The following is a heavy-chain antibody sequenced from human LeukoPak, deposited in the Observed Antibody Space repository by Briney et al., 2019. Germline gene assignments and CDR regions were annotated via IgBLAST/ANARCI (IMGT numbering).Heavy chain of an antibody. D-gene: IGHD2-15*01. Sequence: GGALRLACAASGFTFRSDWLSWVRPPAEKGLEWAANINADGSATYDVDSVKGRFIISRDNTKNTLYLQMNSLRAEDTAVYYCSRGVAPFGQGTLVTVSS. V-gene: IGHV3-7*03. J-gene: IGHJ5*02. CDR3: SRGVAP. CDR2: INADGSAT. CDR1: GFTFRSDW.